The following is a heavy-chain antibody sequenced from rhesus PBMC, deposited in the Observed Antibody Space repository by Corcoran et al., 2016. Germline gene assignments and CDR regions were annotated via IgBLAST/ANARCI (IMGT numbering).Heavy chain of an antibody. Sequence: EVQLVESGGGLVQPGGSLRLSCAASGFTFSSYGRHWVGQAPGKGLEWVEGIWLEVSEKIYEDSGEERLTICRDNSKEMRYLQMNNLILGGAAVCYCARGSGWGAFDFWGQGLRVTVSS. CDR1: GFTFSSYG. CDR2: IWLEVSEK. CDR3: ARGSGWGAFDF. D-gene: IGHD3-34*01. V-gene: IGHV3-54*02. J-gene: IGHJ3*01.